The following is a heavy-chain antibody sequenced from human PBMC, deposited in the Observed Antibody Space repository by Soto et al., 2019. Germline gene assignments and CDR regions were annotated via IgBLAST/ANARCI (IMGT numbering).Heavy chain of an antibody. CDR3: VRGGSHSFDY. J-gene: IGHJ4*02. V-gene: IGHV3-7*05. D-gene: IGHD1-26*01. CDR2: IKEDGSEK. CDR1: GFIFSNFW. Sequence: EVQLVESGGGLVQPGGSLRLSCAASGFIFSNFWMSWVRQAPGKGLEWVANIKEDGSEKYHVDSVKGRFTISRDNVKNLMYLQMDSLRADATAVYKCVRGGSHSFDYCGQGTLVTVSS.